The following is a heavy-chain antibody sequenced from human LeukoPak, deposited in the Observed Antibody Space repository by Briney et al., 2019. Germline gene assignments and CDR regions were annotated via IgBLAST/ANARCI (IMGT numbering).Heavy chain of an antibody. CDR2: IYYSGST. D-gene: IGHD2-15*01. CDR3: ARGQRSCSGGSCYGPYFDY. J-gene: IGHJ4*02. V-gene: IGHV4-61*05. Sequence: SETLSLTCTVSGGSIRSSYYYWGWIRQPPGKGLEWIGYIYYSGSTNYNPSLKSRVTISVDTSKNQFSLKLSSVTAADTAVYYCARGQRSCSGGSCYGPYFDYWGQGTLVTVSS. CDR1: GGSIRSSYYY.